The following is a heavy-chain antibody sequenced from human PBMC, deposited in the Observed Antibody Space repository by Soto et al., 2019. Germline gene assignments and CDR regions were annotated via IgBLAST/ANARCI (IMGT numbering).Heavy chain of an antibody. CDR1: GFTVTSHY. Sequence: EVQLVESGGGLVQPGGSLRLSCAASGFTVTSHYMSWVRQAPGKGLEWVSVINSGGSTYYAVSVKGRFTISRDNSKNTLYLQMNSLRAEDTAVYYCARDLYFDYWGQGTLVTVSS. CDR3: ARDLYFDY. J-gene: IGHJ4*02. CDR2: INSGGST. V-gene: IGHV3-66*01.